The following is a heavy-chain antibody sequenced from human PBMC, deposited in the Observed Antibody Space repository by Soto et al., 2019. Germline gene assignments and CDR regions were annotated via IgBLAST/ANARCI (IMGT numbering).Heavy chain of an antibody. D-gene: IGHD3-3*01. Sequence: QVQLVESGGGVVQPGRSLRLSCAASGFTFSSYGMHWVRQAPGKGLEWVAVIWYDGSNKYYADSVKGRFTISRDNSKNTLYLQMNSLRAEDTAVYYCAIPYDFWSGYYPSDAFDIWGQGTMVTVSS. CDR1: GFTFSSYG. CDR2: IWYDGSNK. V-gene: IGHV3-33*01. J-gene: IGHJ3*02. CDR3: AIPYDFWSGYYPSDAFDI.